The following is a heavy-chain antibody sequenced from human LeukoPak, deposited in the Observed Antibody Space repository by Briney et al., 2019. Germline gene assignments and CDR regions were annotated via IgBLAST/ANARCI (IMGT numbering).Heavy chain of an antibody. CDR1: GFTFSSYG. CDR2: ISYDGSNK. CDR3: AKNQNYYDSRGTHAFDI. D-gene: IGHD3-22*01. Sequence: GGSLRLSCAASGFTFSSYGMHWVRQAPGKGLEWVAVISYDGSNKYYADSVKGRFTISRDNSKNTLYLQMNSLRAEDTAVYYCAKNQNYYDSRGTHAFDIWGQGTMVTVSS. V-gene: IGHV3-30*18. J-gene: IGHJ3*02.